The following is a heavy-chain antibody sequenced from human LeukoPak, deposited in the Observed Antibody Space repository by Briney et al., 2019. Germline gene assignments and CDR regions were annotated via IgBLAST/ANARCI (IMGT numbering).Heavy chain of an antibody. V-gene: IGHV4-38-2*02. D-gene: IGHD2-2*01. CDR3: ARDPRWLTPDCTSTSCYENYFDP. CDR1: GYSLRRGYE. J-gene: IGHJ5*02. CDR2: IYYRGSA. Sequence: PSDTLSLPCGVSGYSLRRGYEGGGTGSTPGKGLEWIGIIYYRGSAHYNPSVRRRVTISVETSKYQFSLNMYSVTAADTAVYYCARDPRWLTPDCTSTSCYENYFDPWGQGTLVTVSS.